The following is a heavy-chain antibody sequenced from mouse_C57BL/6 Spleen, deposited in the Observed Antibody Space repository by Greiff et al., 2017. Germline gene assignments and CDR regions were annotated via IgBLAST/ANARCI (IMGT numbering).Heavy chain of an antibody. Sequence: VQLQQSGPGLVKPSQSLSLTCSVTGYSITSGYYWNWIRQFPGNKLEWMGYISYDGSNNYNPSLKNRISITRDTSKNQFFLKLNSVTTEDTATYYCAKGLRLYFDVWGTGTTVTVSS. V-gene: IGHV3-6*01. CDR1: GYSITSGYY. CDR3: AKGLRLYFDV. D-gene: IGHD2-4*01. CDR2: ISYDGSN. J-gene: IGHJ1*03.